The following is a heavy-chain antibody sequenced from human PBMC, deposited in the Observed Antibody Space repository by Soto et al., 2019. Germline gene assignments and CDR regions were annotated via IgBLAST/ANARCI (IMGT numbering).Heavy chain of an antibody. CDR1: GYTFTSYA. D-gene: IGHD3-10*01. J-gene: IGHJ6*03. Sequence: ASVKVSCKASGYTFTSYAMHWVRQAPGQRLEWMGWINAGNGNTKYSQKFQGRVTITRDTSASTAYMELSSLRSEDTAVYYCARSGYYYGSGSYYPLDMDVWGKGTTVTVSS. V-gene: IGHV1-3*01. CDR3: ARSGYYYGSGSYYPLDMDV. CDR2: INAGNGNT.